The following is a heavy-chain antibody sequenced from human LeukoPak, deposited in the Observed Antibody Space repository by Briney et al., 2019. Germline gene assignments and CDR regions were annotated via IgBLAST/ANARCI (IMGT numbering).Heavy chain of an antibody. V-gene: IGHV1-2*02. Sequence: HGASVKVSCMASGYTFTGYYMHWVRQAPGQGLEWMGWINPNSCGTNYAQTFQGRVTMTRDTSISTAYMELSRPRSDDTAVYYCARVPSPTVVRRSDYYYYGMDVWGQGTTVTVSS. CDR1: GYTFTGYY. CDR3: ARVPSPTVVRRSDYYYYGMDV. CDR2: INPNSCGT. J-gene: IGHJ6*02. D-gene: IGHD4-23*01.